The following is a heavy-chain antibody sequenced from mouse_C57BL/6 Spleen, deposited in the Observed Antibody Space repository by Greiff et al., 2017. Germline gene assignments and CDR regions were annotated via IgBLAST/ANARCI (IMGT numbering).Heavy chain of an antibody. CDR2: ISSGSSTI. D-gene: IGHD2-4*01. CDR3: SRSYDYGAGYYFDY. V-gene: IGHV5-17*01. J-gene: IGHJ2*01. CDR1: GFTFSDYG. Sequence: EVHLVESGGGLVKPGGSLKLSCAASGFTFSDYGMHWVRQAPEKGLEWVAYISSGSSTIYYADTVKGRFTISRDNAKNTLFLQMTSLRSEDTAMYYCSRSYDYGAGYYFDYWGQGTTLTVSS.